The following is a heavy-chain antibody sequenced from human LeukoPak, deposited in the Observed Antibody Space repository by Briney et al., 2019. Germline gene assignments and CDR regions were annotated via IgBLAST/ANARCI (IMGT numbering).Heavy chain of an antibody. CDR2: ISSSSSYT. Sequence: GGSLRLSCAASGFTFSDYYMSWIRQAPGKGLERVSYISSSSSYTNYADSVKGRFTISRDNAKNSPYLQMNSLRAEDTAVYYCARGGGGDSGYDSNFDYWGQGTLVTVSS. CDR1: GFTFSDYY. D-gene: IGHD5-12*01. V-gene: IGHV3-11*06. CDR3: ARGGGGDSGYDSNFDY. J-gene: IGHJ4*02.